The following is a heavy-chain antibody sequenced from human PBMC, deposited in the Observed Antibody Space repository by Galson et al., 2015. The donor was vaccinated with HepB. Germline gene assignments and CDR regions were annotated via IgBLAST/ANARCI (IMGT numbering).Heavy chain of an antibody. V-gene: IGHV3-7*03. CDR3: ARVRSSSWFRRASFDY. D-gene: IGHD6-13*01. CDR2: IKQDGSEK. J-gene: IGHJ4*02. CDR1: GFTFSSYW. Sequence: SLRLSCAASGFTFSSYWMSWVRQAPGKGLEWVANIKQDGSEKYYVDSVKGRFTISRDNAKNSLYLQMNSLRAEDTAVYYCARVRSSSWFRRASFDYWGQGTLVTVSS.